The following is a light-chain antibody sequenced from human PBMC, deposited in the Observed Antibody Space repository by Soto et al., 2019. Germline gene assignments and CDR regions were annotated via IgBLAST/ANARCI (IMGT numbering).Light chain of an antibody. Sequence: DIQVTQSPPTLSASVGDRVTITCRASQTISTWMAWYQQKPGKAPKLLVYDASTLQSGVASRFSGSGSGTEFTLIISGLQPDDSATYYCQKYDSDPLTFGGGTKVDIK. CDR2: DAS. CDR3: QKYDSDPLT. V-gene: IGKV1-5*01. J-gene: IGKJ4*01. CDR1: QTISTW.